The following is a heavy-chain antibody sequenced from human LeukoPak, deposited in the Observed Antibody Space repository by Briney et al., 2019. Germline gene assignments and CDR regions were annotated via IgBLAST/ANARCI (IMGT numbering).Heavy chain of an antibody. J-gene: IGHJ4*02. CDR3: ARVSMTTVTKNPFFDY. CDR1: GYTFTSYG. CDR2: MNPNSGNT. D-gene: IGHD4-17*01. V-gene: IGHV1-8*03. Sequence: ASVKVSCKASGYTFTSYGINWVRQATGQGLEWMGWMNPNSGNTGYAQKFQGRVTITRNTSISTAYMELSSLRSEDTAVYYCARVSMTTVTKNPFFDYWGQGTLVTVSS.